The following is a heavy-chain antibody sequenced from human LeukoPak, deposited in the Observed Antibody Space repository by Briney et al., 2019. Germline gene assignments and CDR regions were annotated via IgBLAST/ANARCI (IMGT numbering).Heavy chain of an antibody. D-gene: IGHD1-26*01. J-gene: IGHJ4*02. CDR1: GFTFSSYA. CDR2: ISYDGSNK. CDR3: ARERGRGRDSPWFDY. Sequence: GGSLRLSCAASGFTFSSYAMHWVRQAPGKGLEWVAVISYDGSNKYYADSVKGRFTISRDNSKDTLDLQMTGLRAEDTAVYYCARERGRGRDSPWFDYWGQGTLVTVSS. V-gene: IGHV3-30*14.